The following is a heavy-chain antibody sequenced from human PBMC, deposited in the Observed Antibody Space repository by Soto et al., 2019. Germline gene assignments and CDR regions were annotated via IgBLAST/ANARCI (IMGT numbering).Heavy chain of an antibody. CDR3: AKVGYYDFWSGYHYGMDV. Sequence: GGSLRLSCAASGFTFSSYAMSWVRQAPGKGLEWVSAISGSGGSTYYADSVKGRFTISRDNSKNTLYLQMNSLRAEDTAVYYCAKVGYYDFWSGYHYGMDVWGQGTTVTVSS. J-gene: IGHJ6*02. CDR1: GFTFSSYA. CDR2: ISGSGGST. D-gene: IGHD3-3*01. V-gene: IGHV3-23*01.